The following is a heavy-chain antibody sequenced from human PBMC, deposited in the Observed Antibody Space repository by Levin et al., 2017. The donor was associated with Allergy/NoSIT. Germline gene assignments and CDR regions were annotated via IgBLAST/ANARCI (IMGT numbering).Heavy chain of an antibody. CDR1: GFRFDIYA. V-gene: IGHV3-23*01. CDR3: ARDGQDHNGIYDYMNV. D-gene: IGHD1-14*01. J-gene: IGHJ6*03. CDR2: IGGSDADR. Sequence: GESLKISCAASGFRFDIYAMNWVRQAPGKGLEWVSTIGGSDADRFYADSVKGRFTISRDNSKNTVFLQMSSLSAEDTAVYYCARDGQDHNGIYDYMNVWGNGTTVTVSS.